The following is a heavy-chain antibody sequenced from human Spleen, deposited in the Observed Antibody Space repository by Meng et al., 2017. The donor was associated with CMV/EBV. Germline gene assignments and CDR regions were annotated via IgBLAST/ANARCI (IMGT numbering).Heavy chain of an antibody. D-gene: IGHD1-1*01. Sequence: GESLKISCAASGFTFSNYSMNGVRQAPGKGLEWVSSISSSNNYIYYADSVKGRFTISRDNSKNTLYLQMNSLRPEDTAVYYCARVEGPLPELANIDYWGQGMLVTVSS. CDR3: ARVEGPLPELANIDY. CDR1: GFTFSNYS. J-gene: IGHJ4*02. V-gene: IGHV3-21*01. CDR2: ISSSNNYI.